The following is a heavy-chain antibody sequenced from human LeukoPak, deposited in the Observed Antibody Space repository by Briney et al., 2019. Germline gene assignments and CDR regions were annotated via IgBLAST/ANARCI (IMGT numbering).Heavy chain of an antibody. V-gene: IGHV3-30-3*01. CDR3: AAPRGVNY. J-gene: IGHJ4*02. CDR1: GFTLSSYA. CDR2: ISYDGSNK. Sequence: GGSLRLSCAASGFTLSSYAMHWVRQAPGKGLEWVAVISYDGSNKYYADSVKGRFTISRDNAKNSLYLQMNSLRAEDTAVYYCAAPRGVNYWGQGTLVTVSS.